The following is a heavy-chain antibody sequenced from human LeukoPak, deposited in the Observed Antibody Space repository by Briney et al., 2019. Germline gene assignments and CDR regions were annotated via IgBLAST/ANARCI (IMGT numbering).Heavy chain of an antibody. Sequence: GGSLRLSCAASGFTFDDCGMGWVRQAPGKGLEWVSSINWNGGSTGYADSVKGRFTISRDNTKNSLYLQMNSLSAEDTALYHCAREGGYNSAFFDYWGQGTLVTVSS. CDR1: GFTFDDCG. D-gene: IGHD5-24*01. V-gene: IGHV3-20*01. J-gene: IGHJ4*02. CDR2: INWNGGST. CDR3: AREGGYNSAFFDY.